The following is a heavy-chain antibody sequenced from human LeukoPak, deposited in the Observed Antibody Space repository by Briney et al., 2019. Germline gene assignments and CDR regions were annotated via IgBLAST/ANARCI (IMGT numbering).Heavy chain of an antibody. CDR2: IYYSGST. CDR3: ASAPMVRGVHDTFDI. J-gene: IGHJ3*02. V-gene: IGHV4-39*07. D-gene: IGHD3-10*01. CDR1: GGSISSSSYY. Sequence: SEILSLTCTVSGGSISSSSYYWGWIRQPPGKGLEWIGSIYYSGSTYYNPSLKSRVTISVDTSKNQFSLKLSSVTAADTAVYYCASAPMVRGVHDTFDIWGQGTMVTVSS.